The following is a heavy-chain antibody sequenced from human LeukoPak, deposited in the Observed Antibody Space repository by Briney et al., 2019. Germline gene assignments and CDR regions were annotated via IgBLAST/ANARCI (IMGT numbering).Heavy chain of an antibody. CDR2: ISPSGGST. CDR1: GYTFTSNY. CDR3: ARRDYGDYAKWFDP. J-gene: IGHJ5*02. D-gene: IGHD4-17*01. V-gene: IGHV1-46*01. Sequence: ASVKVSCKAFGYTFTSNYMHWVRQAPGQGPEWMGVISPSGGSTTYAQKFQGRVTLTRDMSTSTDYLELSSLRSEDTAVYYCARRDYGDYAKWFDPWGQGTLVTVSS.